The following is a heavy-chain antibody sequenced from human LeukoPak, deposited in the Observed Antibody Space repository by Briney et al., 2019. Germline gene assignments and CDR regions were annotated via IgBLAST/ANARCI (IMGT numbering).Heavy chain of an antibody. D-gene: IGHD6-19*01. V-gene: IGHV3-7*03. Sequence: GGSLRLSCAASGLTFNSYWMSWVRQAPGKGLEWVANIKQDGSEKYYVDSVKGRFTISRDNAKNSLYLQMNSLRAEDTAVYYCARIIAVAGFDYWGQETLVTVSS. CDR1: GLTFNSYW. CDR2: IKQDGSEK. J-gene: IGHJ4*02. CDR3: ARIIAVAGFDY.